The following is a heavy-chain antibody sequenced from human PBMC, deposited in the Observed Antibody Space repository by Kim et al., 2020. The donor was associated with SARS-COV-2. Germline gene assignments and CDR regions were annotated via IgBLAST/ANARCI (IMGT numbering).Heavy chain of an antibody. J-gene: IGHJ5*02. CDR1: GGTFSSYA. CDR2: IIPILGIA. V-gene: IGHV1-69*04. Sequence: SVKVSCKASGGTFSSYAISWVRQAPGQGLEWMGRIIPILGIANYAQKFQGRVTITADKSTSTAYMELSSLRSEDTAVYYCARENGYSKNWFDPWGQGTLVTVSS. CDR3: ARENGYSKNWFDP. D-gene: IGHD5-18*01.